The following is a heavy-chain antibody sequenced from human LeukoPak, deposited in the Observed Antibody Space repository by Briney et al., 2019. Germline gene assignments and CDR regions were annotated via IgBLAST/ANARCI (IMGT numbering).Heavy chain of an antibody. CDR2: IIPIFGTA. CDR3: ARDFDVEMATIDAFDI. J-gene: IGHJ3*02. CDR1: GGTFSSYA. V-gene: IGHV1-69*13. Sequence: GASVKVSCKASGGTFSSYAISWVRQAPEQGLEWMGGIIPIFGTANYAQKFQGRVTITADESTGTAYMELSSLRSEDTAVYYCARDFDVEMATIDAFDIWGQGTMVTVSS. D-gene: IGHD5-24*01.